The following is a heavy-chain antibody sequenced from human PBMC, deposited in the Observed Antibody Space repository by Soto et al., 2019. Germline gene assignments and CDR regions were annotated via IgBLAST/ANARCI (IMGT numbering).Heavy chain of an antibody. CDR2: INSDGSST. CDR1: GFTFSSYW. Sequence: GGSLRLSCAASGFTFSSYWMHWVRQAPGKGLVWVSRINSDGSSTSYADSVKGRFTISRDNAKNTLYLQMNSLRAEDTAVYYCAKVVAVAGCFDYWGQGTLVTVSS. V-gene: IGHV3-74*01. D-gene: IGHD6-19*01. J-gene: IGHJ4*02. CDR3: AKVVAVAGCFDY.